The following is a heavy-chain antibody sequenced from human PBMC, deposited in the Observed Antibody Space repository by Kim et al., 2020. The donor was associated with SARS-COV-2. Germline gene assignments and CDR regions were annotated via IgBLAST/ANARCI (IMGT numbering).Heavy chain of an antibody. J-gene: IGHJ3*02. V-gene: IGHV3-23*01. CDR3: AKGGGSSGYYYGAFDI. D-gene: IGHD3-22*01. Sequence: GKDRVTIARENSQNTLYLQMNSLRAEDTAVYYCAKGGGSSGYYYGAFDIWGQGTMVTVSS.